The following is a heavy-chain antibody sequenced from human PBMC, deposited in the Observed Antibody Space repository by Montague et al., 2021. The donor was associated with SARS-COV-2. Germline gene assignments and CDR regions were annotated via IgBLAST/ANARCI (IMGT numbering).Heavy chain of an antibody. Sequence: SETRSLTCTVSGGSISSSSYYWGWIRQPPGKGLEWIGSIYYSGSTYYNPSLKSRVTISVDTSKNQFSLKLSPVTAADTAVYYCARLASGWWELTLDYWGQGTLVTVSS. CDR2: IYYSGST. D-gene: IGHD2-15*01. CDR1: GGSISSSSYY. J-gene: IGHJ4*02. CDR3: ARLASGWWELTLDY. V-gene: IGHV4-39*01.